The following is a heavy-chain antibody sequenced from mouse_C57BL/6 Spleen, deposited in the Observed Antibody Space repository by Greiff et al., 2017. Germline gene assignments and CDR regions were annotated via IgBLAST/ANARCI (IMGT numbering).Heavy chain of an antibody. CDR3: ARYHYYGSSYGFDY. CDR1: GFTFSDYG. D-gene: IGHD1-1*01. V-gene: IGHV5-17*01. J-gene: IGHJ2*01. CDR2: ISSGSSTI. Sequence: EVKLQESGGGLVKPGGSLKLSCAASGFTFSDYGMHWVRQAPEKGLEWVAYISSGSSTIYYADTVKGRFTISRDNAKNTLFLQMTSLRSEDTAMYYCARYHYYGSSYGFDYWGQGTTLTVSS.